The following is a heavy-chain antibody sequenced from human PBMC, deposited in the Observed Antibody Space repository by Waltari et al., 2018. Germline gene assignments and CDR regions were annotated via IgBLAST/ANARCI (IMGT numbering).Heavy chain of an antibody. CDR2: INPSSGGA. Sequence: QVQLVQSGTEVKKPGASVKVSCKASGYTFIDYYMHWMRQAPGQGLEWMGWINPSSGGAKYAQNFQGRVTMTRDTSSRTVYIELSRLTYDDTAMYYCARDGGFDFWGQGTLVSVSS. V-gene: IGHV1-2*02. D-gene: IGHD2-15*01. J-gene: IGHJ4*02. CDR1: GYTFIDYY. CDR3: ARDGGFDF.